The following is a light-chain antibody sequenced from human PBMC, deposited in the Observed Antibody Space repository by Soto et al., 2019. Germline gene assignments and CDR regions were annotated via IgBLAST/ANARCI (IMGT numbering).Light chain of an antibody. Sequence: EIVMTQSPATLSVSPGERATLSCRASQRVSSNLAWYQQKPGQAPRLLIYGASTRATGIPARFSGSGSGTEFTLTISSLQSEDFAVYYCQQYNNLPPLTFGGGTKVEIK. V-gene: IGKV3-15*01. CDR2: GAS. CDR1: QRVSSN. CDR3: QQYNNLPPLT. J-gene: IGKJ4*01.